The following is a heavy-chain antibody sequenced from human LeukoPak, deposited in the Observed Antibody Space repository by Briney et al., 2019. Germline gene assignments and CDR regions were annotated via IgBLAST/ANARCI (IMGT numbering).Heavy chain of an antibody. V-gene: IGHV7-4-1*02. CDR1: GYTFTSYG. Sequence: ASVKVSCKASGYTFTSYGISWVRQAPGQGLEWMGWISTNTGNPTYAQGFTGRFVFSLDTSVSTAYLQISSLKAEDTAVYYCARDSATIFGVVPDYWGQGTLVTVSS. D-gene: IGHD3-3*01. CDR3: ARDSATIFGVVPDY. CDR2: ISTNTGNP. J-gene: IGHJ4*02.